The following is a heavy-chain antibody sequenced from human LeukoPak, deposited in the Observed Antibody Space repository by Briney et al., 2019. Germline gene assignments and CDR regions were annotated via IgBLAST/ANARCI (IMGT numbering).Heavy chain of an antibody. CDR1: GFTFSSYS. V-gene: IGHV3-21*01. Sequence: PGGSLRLSCAASGFTFSSYSMTWVRQAPGKGLEWVSSISSSSSHIYYADSVKGRFTISRDNAKNSLYLQMNSLRAEDTAVYYCARDLVAAPTFVDYWGQGTLVTVSS. J-gene: IGHJ4*02. CDR2: ISSSSSHI. CDR3: ARDLVAAPTFVDY. D-gene: IGHD2-15*01.